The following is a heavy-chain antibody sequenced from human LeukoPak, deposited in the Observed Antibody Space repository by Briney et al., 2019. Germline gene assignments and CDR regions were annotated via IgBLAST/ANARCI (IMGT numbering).Heavy chain of an antibody. V-gene: IGHV4-30-2*01. Sequence: SSETLSLTCAVSGGSISSGGYSWSWIRQPPGKGLEWIGYIYHSGSTYYNPSLKSRVTISVDRSKNQFSLKLSSVTAADTAVYYCARDGDGGNSGAFDIWGQGTMVTVSS. CDR3: ARDGDGGNSGAFDI. CDR2: IYHSGST. CDR1: GGSISSGGYS. J-gene: IGHJ3*02. D-gene: IGHD4-23*01.